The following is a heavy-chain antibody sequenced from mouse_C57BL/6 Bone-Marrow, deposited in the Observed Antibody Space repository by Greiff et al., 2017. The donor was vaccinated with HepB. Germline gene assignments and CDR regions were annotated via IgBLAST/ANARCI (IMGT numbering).Heavy chain of an antibody. CDR2: IRNKANGYTT. CDR3: AMIYCCYYAMDY. Sequence: EVQLQESGGGLVQPGGSLSLSCAASGFTFTDYYMSWVRQPPGKALEWMGFIRNKANGYTTDYSASVKGRFTISRDNSQSILYLQMNALRAEDSATYYSAMIYCCYYAMDYWGQGTSVTVSS. J-gene: IGHJ4*01. D-gene: IGHD2-4*01. V-gene: IGHV7-3*01. CDR1: GFTFTDYY.